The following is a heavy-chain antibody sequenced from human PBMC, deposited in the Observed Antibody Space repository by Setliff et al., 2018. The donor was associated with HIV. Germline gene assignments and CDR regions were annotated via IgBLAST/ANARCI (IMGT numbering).Heavy chain of an antibody. J-gene: IGHJ4*02. D-gene: IGHD6-19*01. Sequence: LSLTCTVSGGSISSSSYYWGWIRQPPGKGLEWVSAITYSSSTIYYADSVKGRFTISRDNAKNTLYLQMNSLRTEDTALYYCAKDKANVAVAGTLDYWGQGTLVTVSS. V-gene: IGHV3-11*01. CDR1: GGSISSSSYY. CDR3: AKDKANVAVAGTLDY. CDR2: ITYSSSTI.